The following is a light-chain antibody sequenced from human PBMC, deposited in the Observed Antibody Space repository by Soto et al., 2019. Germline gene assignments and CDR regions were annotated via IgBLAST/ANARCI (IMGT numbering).Light chain of an antibody. V-gene: IGKV1-33*01. CDR1: QDIANY. Sequence: DIQMTQSPSSLSASVGDRVTITCQASQDIANYVNWYQQKPGKAPKLLIYDASSLQRGVPSRFSGTVFGTDFTFTISSLQPEDIGTYYCQQYYALPLTFGPGTKVDIK. J-gene: IGKJ3*01. CDR2: DAS. CDR3: QQYYALPLT.